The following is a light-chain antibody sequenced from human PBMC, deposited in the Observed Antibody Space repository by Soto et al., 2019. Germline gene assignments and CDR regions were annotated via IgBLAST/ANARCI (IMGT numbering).Light chain of an antibody. CDR2: EVS. CDR1: SSDVGGYNY. J-gene: IGLJ2*01. CDR3: RSFATTSTIV. V-gene: IGLV2-14*01. Sequence: QSALTQPASVSGSPGQSIAISCSGTSSDVGGYNYVSWYQHHPGKVPKLMIYEVSYRPSGVSDRFSGSKSGNTAFLTISGLQADDEADYYCRSFATTSTIVFGGGTKLTVL.